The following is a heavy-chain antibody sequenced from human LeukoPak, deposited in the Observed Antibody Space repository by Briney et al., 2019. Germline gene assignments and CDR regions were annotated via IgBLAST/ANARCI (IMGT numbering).Heavy chain of an antibody. CDR1: GFTFSNAW. CDR3: TTGVMITFGGVIVFDY. D-gene: IGHD3-16*02. J-gene: IGHJ4*02. V-gene: IGHV3-15*01. CDR2: IKSKTDGGTT. Sequence: GGSPRLSCAASGFTFSNAWMSWVRQAPGKGLEWVGRIKSKTDGGTTDYAAPVKGRFTISRDDSKNTLYLQMNSLKTEDTAVYYCTTGVMITFGGVIVFDYWGQGTLVTVSS.